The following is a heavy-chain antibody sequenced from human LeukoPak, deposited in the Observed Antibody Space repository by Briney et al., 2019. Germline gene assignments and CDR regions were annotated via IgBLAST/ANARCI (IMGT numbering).Heavy chain of an antibody. Sequence: GGSLRLSCAASGFTFSSYGMHWVRQAPGKGLEWVAVISYDGSNKYYADSVKGRFTISRDNSKNTLYLQMNSLRAEDTAVYYCAKGEPRYYYYMDVWGKGTTVTISS. D-gene: IGHD1-26*01. CDR2: ISYDGSNK. V-gene: IGHV3-30*18. CDR3: AKGEPRYYYYMDV. J-gene: IGHJ6*03. CDR1: GFTFSSYG.